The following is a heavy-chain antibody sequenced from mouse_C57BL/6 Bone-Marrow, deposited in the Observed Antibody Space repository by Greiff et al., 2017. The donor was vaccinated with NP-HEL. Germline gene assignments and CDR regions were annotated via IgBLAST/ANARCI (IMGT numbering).Heavy chain of an antibody. Sequence: QVQLKQSGAELMKPGASVKLSCKATGYTFTGYWIEWVKQRPGHGLEWIGEILPGSGSTNYNEKFKGKATFTADTSSNTAYMQRSSLTAEDSAIYYCARGGIYYVRYFDVWGTGTTVTVSS. CDR2: ILPGSGST. CDR3: ARGGIYYVRYFDV. J-gene: IGHJ1*03. CDR1: GYTFTGYW. D-gene: IGHD1-1*01. V-gene: IGHV1-9*01.